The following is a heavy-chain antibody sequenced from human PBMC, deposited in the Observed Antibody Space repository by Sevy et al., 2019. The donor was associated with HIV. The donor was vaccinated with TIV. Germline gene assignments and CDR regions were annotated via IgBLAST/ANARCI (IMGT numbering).Heavy chain of an antibody. CDR2: IYYSGST. V-gene: IGHV4-59*01. D-gene: IGHD1-20*01. CDR1: GGSISSYY. J-gene: IGHJ3*02. CDR3: ARARITGTNDAFDI. Sequence: SETLSLTCTVSGGSISSYYWSWIRQPPGKGLEWIGYIYYSGSTNYNPSLKSRVTISVDTSKNQFSLKLSSVTAADMAVYYCARARITGTNDAFDIWGQGTMVTVSS.